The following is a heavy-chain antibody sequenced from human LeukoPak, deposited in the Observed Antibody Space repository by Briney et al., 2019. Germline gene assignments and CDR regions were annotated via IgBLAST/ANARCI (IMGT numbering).Heavy chain of an antibody. CDR3: AREWGYPDLNYYYGMDV. D-gene: IGHD3-16*01. CDR1: GGSVSSGSYY. Sequence: PSETLSLTCTVSGGSVSSGSYYWSWIRQPPGKGLEWIGYIYYSGSTNYNPSLKSRVTISVDTSKNQSSLKLSSVTAADTAVYYCAREWGYPDLNYYYGMDVWGQGTTVTVSS. V-gene: IGHV4-61*01. CDR2: IYYSGST. J-gene: IGHJ6*02.